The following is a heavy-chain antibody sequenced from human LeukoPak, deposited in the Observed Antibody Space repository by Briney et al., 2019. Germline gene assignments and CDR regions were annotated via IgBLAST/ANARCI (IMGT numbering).Heavy chain of an antibody. D-gene: IGHD3-10*01. J-gene: IGHJ6*03. V-gene: IGHV1-18*01. Sequence: ASVKVSCKASGYTFTSYGISWVRQAPGQGLEWMGWISAYNGNTNYAQKLQGRVTMTTDTSTSTAYMELRSLRSDDTAVYYCARVAMGGSGSYYSYYYYYYMDVWGKGTTVTISS. CDR1: GYTFTSYG. CDR2: ISAYNGNT. CDR3: ARVAMGGSGSYYSYYYYYYMDV.